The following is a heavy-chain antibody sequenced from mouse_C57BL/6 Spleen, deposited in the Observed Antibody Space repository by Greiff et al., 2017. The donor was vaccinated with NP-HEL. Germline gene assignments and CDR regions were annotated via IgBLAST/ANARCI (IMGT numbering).Heavy chain of an antibody. V-gene: IGHV5-16*01. CDR2: INYDGSST. CDR3: ARENYSNFFAD. CDR1: GFPFSDYY. Sequence: EVTLVESEGGLVQPGSSMKLSCTASGFPFSDYYMALVRQVPEKGLEWVANINYDGSSTYYLDSLKSRFIISRDNAKTILYLQMSSLKSEDTATCYCARENYSNFFADWGQGTLVTVSA. D-gene: IGHD2-5*01. J-gene: IGHJ3*01.